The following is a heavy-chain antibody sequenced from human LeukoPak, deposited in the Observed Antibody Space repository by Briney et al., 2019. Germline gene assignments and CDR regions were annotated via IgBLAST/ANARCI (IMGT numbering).Heavy chain of an antibody. D-gene: IGHD5-18*01. J-gene: IGHJ6*02. CDR1: GFTFSSYW. CDR3: AREKAGYSYGYNYYYYGMDV. V-gene: IGHV3-7*03. CDR2: IKQDGSEK. Sequence: GGPLGLSCAASGFTFSSYWMSWVRRAPGKGLEWVANIKQDGSEKYYVDSVKGRFTISRDNAKNSLYLQMNSLRAEDTAVYYCAREKAGYSYGYNYYYYGMDVWGQGTTVTVSS.